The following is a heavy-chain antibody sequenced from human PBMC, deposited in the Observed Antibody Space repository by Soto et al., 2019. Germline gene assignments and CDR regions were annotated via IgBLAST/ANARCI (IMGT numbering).Heavy chain of an antibody. CDR2: MNPNSGNT. Sequence: GASVKVSCKASGYTFTSYDINWVRQATGRGLEWMGWMNPNSGNTGYAQKFQGRVTMTRNTSISTAYMELSSLRSEDTAVYYCARRSVGDDFWSGYYQYYYYGMDVWGQGTTVTVSS. CDR1: GYTFTSYD. D-gene: IGHD3-3*01. J-gene: IGHJ6*02. V-gene: IGHV1-8*01. CDR3: ARRSVGDDFWSGYYQYYYYGMDV.